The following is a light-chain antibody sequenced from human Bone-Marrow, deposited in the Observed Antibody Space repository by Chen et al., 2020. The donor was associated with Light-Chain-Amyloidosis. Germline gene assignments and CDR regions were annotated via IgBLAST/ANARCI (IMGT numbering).Light chain of an antibody. CDR1: SSDVGGYNY. V-gene: IGLV2-14*03. CDR3: SSYTRSSTWL. CDR2: DVS. J-gene: IGLJ3*02. Sequence: QSALTQPASVSGSPGRSITISCTGTSSDVGGYNYVSWYQQHPGTAPKLVIFDVSYRPSGISNRFSGSKSGNTASLTISGLQAEDEADYYCSSYTRSSTWLFGGGTRLTVL.